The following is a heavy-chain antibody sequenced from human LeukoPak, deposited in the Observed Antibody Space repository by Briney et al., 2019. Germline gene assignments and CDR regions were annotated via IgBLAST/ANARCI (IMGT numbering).Heavy chain of an antibody. Sequence: GSLRLSCAASGFTFSSYAMHWVRQAPGKGLEWVAVISYDGSNKYYADSVKGRFTISRDNSKNTLSLQMNSLRAEDTALYYCASNPRSDFDYWGQPTLVTVSS. CDR1: GFTFSSYA. J-gene: IGHJ4*02. CDR2: ISYDGSNK. CDR3: ASNPRSDFDY. V-gene: IGHV3-30-3*01.